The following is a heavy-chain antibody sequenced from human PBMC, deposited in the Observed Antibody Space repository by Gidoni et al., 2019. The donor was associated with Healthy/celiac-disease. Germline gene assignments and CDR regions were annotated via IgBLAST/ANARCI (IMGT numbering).Heavy chain of an antibody. CDR3: ARPLPYDSSSFLRNDAFDI. Sequence: QLQLQESGPGLVKPSETLSLTCTVSGVSISSSSYYWGWIRQPPGKGLEWVGSIYYSGSTYCNPSLKSRVTISVDTSKNQFSLKLSSVTAADTAVYYCARPLPYDSSSFLRNDAFDIWGQGTMVTVSS. CDR1: GVSISSSSYY. CDR2: IYYSGST. V-gene: IGHV4-39*01. J-gene: IGHJ3*02. D-gene: IGHD3-22*01.